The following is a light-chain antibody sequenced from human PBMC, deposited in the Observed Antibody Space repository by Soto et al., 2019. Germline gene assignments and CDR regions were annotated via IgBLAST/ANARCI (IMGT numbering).Light chain of an antibody. CDR2: GAS. Sequence: EIGLSRWPGTLSISTGERATLSCRASQSVSSSYLAWYQQKPGQAPRLLIYGASSRATGIPDRFSGSGSGTDFTLTISRLEPEDFAVYYCQQYGSAPTWTFGQGTKVDIK. V-gene: IGKV3-20*01. CDR1: QSVSSSY. J-gene: IGKJ1*01. CDR3: QQYGSAPTWT.